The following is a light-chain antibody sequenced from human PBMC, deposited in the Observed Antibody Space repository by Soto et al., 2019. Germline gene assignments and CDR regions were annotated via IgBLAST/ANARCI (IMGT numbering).Light chain of an antibody. CDR3: RQYGRSLGFA. CDR2: DVS. J-gene: IGKJ4*01. Sequence: EIELTQCPATLSLSPWEIATLSCRASQSVNTYLAWYQQKPGQAPRLLIYDVSNRATGIPARFSGSGSGTDFTLTINSLEPEDFAVYYCRQYGRSLGFAFGGGTKVDIK. V-gene: IGKV3-11*01. CDR1: QSVNTY.